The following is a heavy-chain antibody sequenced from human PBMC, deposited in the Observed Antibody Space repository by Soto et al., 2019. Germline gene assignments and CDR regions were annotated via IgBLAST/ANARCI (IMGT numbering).Heavy chain of an antibody. CDR2: IYPGDSDT. Sequence: GESLKISCQGSGYSFTIYWIAWVRQMPGKGLEWMGIIYPGDSDTRYSPSFQGQVTISADKSITTAYLQWGSLKASDTGMYYCVCLGYDSSGYYYAFSISGQGTLVTVSS. CDR3: VCLGYDSSGYYYAFSI. D-gene: IGHD3-22*01. J-gene: IGHJ3*02. V-gene: IGHV5-51*01. CDR1: GYSFTIYW.